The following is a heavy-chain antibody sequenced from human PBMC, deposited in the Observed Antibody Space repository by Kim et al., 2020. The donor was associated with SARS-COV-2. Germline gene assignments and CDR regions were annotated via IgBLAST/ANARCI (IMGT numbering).Heavy chain of an antibody. CDR2: INHSGST. D-gene: IGHD2-8*02. Sequence: SETLSLTCAVYGGSFSGYYWSWIRQPPGKGLEWIGEINHSGSTNYNPSLKSRVTISVDTSKNQFSLKLSSVTAADTAVYYCARGVRKQYWFDYWGQGTLVTVSS. CDR1: GGSFSGYY. J-gene: IGHJ4*02. V-gene: IGHV4-34*01. CDR3: ARGVRKQYWFDY.